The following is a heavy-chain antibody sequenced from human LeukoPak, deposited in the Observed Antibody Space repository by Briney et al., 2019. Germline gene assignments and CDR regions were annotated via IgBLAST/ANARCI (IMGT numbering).Heavy chain of an antibody. D-gene: IGHD6-13*01. CDR2: INHSGST. CDR1: GGSFSGYY. V-gene: IGHV4-34*01. J-gene: IGHJ6*02. CDR3: ARTYSSSWPEDV. Sequence: SSESLTLTCAAYGGSFSGYYWSWVRQPPGKGLEWIGEINHSGSTNYNPSLKSRVTISVDTSKNQFSLKLSSVTAADTAVYYCARTYSSSWPEDVWGQGTTVTVSS.